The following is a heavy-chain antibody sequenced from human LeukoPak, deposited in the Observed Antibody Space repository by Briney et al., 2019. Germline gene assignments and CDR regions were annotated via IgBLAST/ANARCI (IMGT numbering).Heavy chain of an antibody. V-gene: IGHV3-21*01. D-gene: IGHD2-15*01. CDR1: GFAFTTYN. J-gene: IGHJ4*02. CDR2: ISSGSGRYM. CDR3: VRSNSGGTCVDY. Sequence: PGGSLGPSCAASGFAFTTYNMNWVRQAPGKGLEWISSISSGSGRYMYYADSVKGRFTISRDNARNSLYLLMNSLRAEDTAVYFCVRSNSGGTCVDYWGQGSLVTVSP.